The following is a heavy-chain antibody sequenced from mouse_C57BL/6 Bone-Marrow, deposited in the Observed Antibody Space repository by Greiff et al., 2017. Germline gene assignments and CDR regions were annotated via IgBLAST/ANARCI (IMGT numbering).Heavy chain of an antibody. J-gene: IGHJ3*01. CDR2: IDPSDSYT. CDR1: GYTFTSYW. V-gene: IGHV1-69*01. Sequence: QVQLQQPGAELVMPGASVKLSCKASGYTFTSYWMHWVKQRPGQGLEWIGEIDPSDSYTNYNQKLKGKSTLTVDKSSSTAYMQLSSLTSEDSAVYYCARSWFAYWGQGTLVTVSA. CDR3: ARSWFAY.